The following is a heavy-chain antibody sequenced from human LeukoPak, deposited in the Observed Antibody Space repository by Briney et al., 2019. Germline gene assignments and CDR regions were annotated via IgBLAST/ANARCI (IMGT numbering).Heavy chain of an antibody. V-gene: IGHV1-18*01. CDR2: ISAYSGNT. CDR3: ARYSGSYLVDY. J-gene: IGHJ4*02. D-gene: IGHD1-26*01. Sequence: ASVKVSCKASGYTFTSYGIRWVRQAPGQGLEWMGRISAYSGNTNYAQKLQGRVTMTTDTSTSTAHMELRSLRSDDTAVYYCARYSGSYLVDYWGQGTLVTVSS. CDR1: GYTFTSYG.